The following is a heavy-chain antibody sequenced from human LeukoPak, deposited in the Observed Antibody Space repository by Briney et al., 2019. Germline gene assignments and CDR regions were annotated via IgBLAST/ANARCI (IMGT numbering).Heavy chain of an antibody. CDR1: GDSISTYY. CDR3: ARAISSGWFKNAFDI. V-gene: IGHV4-4*07. CDR2: IYTSGST. J-gene: IGHJ3*02. Sequence: PETLSLTCTVSGDSISTYYWGWIRQPAGKRLEWIGRIYTSGSTNYNPSLESRVTMSVDTSKNQFSLNLSSVTAADTAVYYCARAISSGWFKNAFDIWGQGTMVTVSS. D-gene: IGHD6-19*01.